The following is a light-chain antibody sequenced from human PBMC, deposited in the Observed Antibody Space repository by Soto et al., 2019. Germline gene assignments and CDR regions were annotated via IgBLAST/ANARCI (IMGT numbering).Light chain of an antibody. J-gene: IGKJ2*01. V-gene: IGKV3-20*01. CDR2: GAS. CDR3: QFFGSSRYT. CDR1: QSISSSY. Sequence: EIVLTQSPGTLSLSPGQRATLACRASQSISSSYLAWYQQKPGQAPRLLIYGASSRATGIPDRCSGSGSGTDLTLTISRLEPEDFAVYCCQFFGSSRYTVGQGTKLEIK.